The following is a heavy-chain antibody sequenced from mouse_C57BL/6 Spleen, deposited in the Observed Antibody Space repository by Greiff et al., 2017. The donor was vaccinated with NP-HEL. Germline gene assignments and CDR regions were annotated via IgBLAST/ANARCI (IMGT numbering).Heavy chain of an antibody. CDR2: IDPSDSYT. V-gene: IGHV1-50*01. J-gene: IGHJ3*01. CDR3: ARSGNDGYSAWFAY. Sequence: QVQLQQPGAELVKPGASVKLSCKASGYTFTSYWMQWVKQRPGQGLEWIGEIDPSDSYTNYNQKFKGKATLTVDPSSSTAYMQLSSLTSEDSAVYYCARSGNDGYSAWFAYWGQGTLVTVSA. D-gene: IGHD2-3*01. CDR1: GYTFTSYW.